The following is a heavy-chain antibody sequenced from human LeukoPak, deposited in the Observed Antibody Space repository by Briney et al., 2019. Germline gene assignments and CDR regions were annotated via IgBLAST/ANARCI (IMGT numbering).Heavy chain of an antibody. J-gene: IGHJ1*01. CDR2: LYPGGYGT. Sequence: GESLKIFCKGSGYSFTSYWVGWVRQMPGKGLEWMGNLYPGGYGTRYSPSFQGQVTISADKSISTAYLQWSSLKASDTAMYYCARQSKSTGYYYDSSGYIEYFQHWGQGTLVTVSS. V-gene: IGHV5-51*01. CDR3: ARQSKSTGYYYDSSGYIEYFQH. D-gene: IGHD3-22*01. CDR1: GYSFTSYW.